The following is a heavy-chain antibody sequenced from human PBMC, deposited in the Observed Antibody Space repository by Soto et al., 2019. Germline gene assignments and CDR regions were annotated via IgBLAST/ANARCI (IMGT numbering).Heavy chain of an antibody. V-gene: IGHV3-23*01. J-gene: IGHJ6*02. CDR3: GKVRGSYYKHGMDV. CDR1: GFSFSKYG. D-gene: IGHD1-26*01. CDR2: ISNSRSST. Sequence: EVQLLESGGGLAQPGGSLRLSCAASGFSFSKYGMNWVRQAPGKGLEWVSTISNSRSSTYCADAVKGRFTISRDNSNHMVYLQMNSLRAEDTAVYYCGKVRGSYYKHGMDVWGQGTTVTVSS.